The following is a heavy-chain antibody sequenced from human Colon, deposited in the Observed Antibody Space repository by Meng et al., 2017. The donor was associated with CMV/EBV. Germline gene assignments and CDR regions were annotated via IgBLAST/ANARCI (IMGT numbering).Heavy chain of an antibody. CDR3: ARDKGFLGGTFDY. CDR2: ISNSGGRT. D-gene: IGHD3-10*01. CDR1: GFTFSNYA. Sequence: GESLKISCAASGFTFSNYAMSWVRQAPGKGLEWVSGISNSGGRTNYADSVKGRFTISRDDATDSLYLQLNSLRAEDTALYYCARDKGFLGGTFDYWGQGTLVTVSS. J-gene: IGHJ4*02. V-gene: IGHV3-23*01.